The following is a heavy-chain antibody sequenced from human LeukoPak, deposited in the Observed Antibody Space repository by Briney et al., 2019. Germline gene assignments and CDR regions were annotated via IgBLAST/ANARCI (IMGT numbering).Heavy chain of an antibody. J-gene: IGHJ6*02. D-gene: IGHD5-18*01. V-gene: IGHV4-59*01. CDR3: ARAGYSYGYPYYYYYGMDV. CDR2: IYHSGST. CDR1: GGSISSYY. Sequence: SETLSLTCTVSGGSISSYYWSWIRQPPGKGLEWIGYIYHSGSTNYNPSLKSRVTISVDTSKNQFSLKLSSVTAADTAVYYCARAGYSYGYPYYYYYGMDVWGQGTTVTVSS.